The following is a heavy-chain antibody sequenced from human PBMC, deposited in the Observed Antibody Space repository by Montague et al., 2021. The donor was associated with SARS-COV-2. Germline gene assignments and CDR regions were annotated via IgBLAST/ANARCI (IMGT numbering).Heavy chain of an antibody. Sequence: SETLSLTCGVYGGSFSGYYWSWIRQPPGKGLQWIGGINHSGSTNYNSSLNSRGTTSLDTSKNQFALKLTSVSAADTAVYYCARGLGRPGTIFGVALYWGQGTLVTVSS. CDR2: INHSGST. CDR3: ARGLGRPGTIFGVALY. CDR1: GGSFSGYY. D-gene: IGHD3-3*01. V-gene: IGHV4-34*01. J-gene: IGHJ4*02.